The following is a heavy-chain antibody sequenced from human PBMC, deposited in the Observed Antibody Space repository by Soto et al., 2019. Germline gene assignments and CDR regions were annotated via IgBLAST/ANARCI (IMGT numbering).Heavy chain of an antibody. D-gene: IGHD3-10*01. V-gene: IGHV3-33*08. Sequence: GGSLRLSCAASGFTFSSYGMHWVRQAPGKGLEWVAVIWYDGSNKYYADSVKGRFTISRDNSKNTLYLQMNSLRAEDTAVYYCARVPERSLDGSGSYYWYFDLWGRGTLVTVSS. CDR1: GFTFSSYG. J-gene: IGHJ2*01. CDR2: IWYDGSNK. CDR3: ARVPERSLDGSGSYYWYFDL.